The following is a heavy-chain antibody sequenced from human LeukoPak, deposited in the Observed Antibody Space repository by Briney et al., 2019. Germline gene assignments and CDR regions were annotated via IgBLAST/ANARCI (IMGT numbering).Heavy chain of an antibody. J-gene: IGHJ5*02. CDR2: INAVNDNT. V-gene: IGHV1-3*01. CDR3: ARYLGYCTGGTCYPNWFDP. Sequence: GAAVKVSCKASGYTFTSYAMHWVRQAPGQRLEWMGWINAVNDNTKYSQKFQGRVTITRDTSASTAYMELSSLRSEDTAVYYCARYLGYCTGGTCYPNWFDPWGQGTLVTVSS. D-gene: IGHD2-8*02. CDR1: GYTFTSYA.